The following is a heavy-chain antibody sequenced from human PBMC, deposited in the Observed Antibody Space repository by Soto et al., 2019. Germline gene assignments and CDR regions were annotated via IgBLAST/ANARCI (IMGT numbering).Heavy chain of an antibody. CDR3: ASETAAGFFDY. J-gene: IGHJ4*02. Sequence: GGSLRLSCAASGFTFSSYAMHWVRQAPGKGLEWVAVISYDGSNKYYADSVKGRFTISRDNSKNTLYLQMNSLRAEDTAVYYCASETAAGFFDYWGQGTLVTVSS. V-gene: IGHV3-30-3*01. D-gene: IGHD6-13*01. CDR2: ISYDGSNK. CDR1: GFTFSSYA.